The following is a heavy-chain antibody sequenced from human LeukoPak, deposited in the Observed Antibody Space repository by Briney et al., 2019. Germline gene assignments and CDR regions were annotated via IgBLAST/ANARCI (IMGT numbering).Heavy chain of an antibody. CDR2: IIPIFGTA. J-gene: IGHJ4*02. Sequence: SVKVPCKASGGTFSSYAISWVRQAPGQGLEWMGGIIPIFGTANYAQKFQGRVTITADESTSTAYMELSSLRSEDTAVYYCARERYCSSTSCYMAYWGQGTLVTVSS. D-gene: IGHD2-2*02. CDR3: ARERYCSSTSCYMAY. CDR1: GGTFSSYA. V-gene: IGHV1-69*13.